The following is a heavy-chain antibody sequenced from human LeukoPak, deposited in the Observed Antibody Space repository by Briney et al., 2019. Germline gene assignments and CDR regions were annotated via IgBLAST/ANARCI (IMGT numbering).Heavy chain of an antibody. CDR1: GFTFSSYA. D-gene: IGHD2-2*01. CDR2: ISGSGGST. J-gene: IGHJ5*02. Sequence: GGSLRLSCAASGFTFSSYAMSWVRQAPGKGLEWVSAISGSGGSTYYADSVKGRFTISRDNSKNTLYLQMNSLRAEDTAVYYCAKDLAQPLGYCSSTSCPKPTVGWFDPWGQGTLVTVSS. V-gene: IGHV3-23*01. CDR3: AKDLAQPLGYCSSTSCPKPTVGWFDP.